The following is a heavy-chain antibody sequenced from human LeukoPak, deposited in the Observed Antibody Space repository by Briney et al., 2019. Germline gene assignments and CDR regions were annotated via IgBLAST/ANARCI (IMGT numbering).Heavy chain of an antibody. D-gene: IGHD3-3*01. CDR3: ASSQVVLRFLEWTSYFDY. J-gene: IGHJ4*02. CDR2: IYYSGST. CDR1: GGSISSGDYY. V-gene: IGHV4-30-4*08. Sequence: SQTLSLTCAVSGGSISSGDYYWSWIRQPPGKGLEWIGYIYYSGSTYYNPSLKSRVTISVDTSKNQFSLKLSSVTAADTAVYYCASSQVVLRFLEWTSYFDYWGQGTLVTVSS.